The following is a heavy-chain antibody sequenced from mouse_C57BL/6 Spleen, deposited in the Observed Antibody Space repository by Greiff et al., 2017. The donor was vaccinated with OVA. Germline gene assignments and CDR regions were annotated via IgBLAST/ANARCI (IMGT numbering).Heavy chain of an antibody. D-gene: IGHD2-10*01. CDR3: ARGAYYGNYWYFDV. V-gene: IGHV1-22*01. J-gene: IGHJ1*03. CDR1: GYTFTDYN. CDR2: INPNNGDT. Sequence: VQLQQSGPELVKPGASVKMSCKASGYTFTDYNMHWVKQSHGKSLEWIGYINPNNGDTSYNQKFKGKATLTVNKSSSTAYMELRSLTSEDSAVYYCARGAYYGNYWYFDVWGTGTTVTVSS.